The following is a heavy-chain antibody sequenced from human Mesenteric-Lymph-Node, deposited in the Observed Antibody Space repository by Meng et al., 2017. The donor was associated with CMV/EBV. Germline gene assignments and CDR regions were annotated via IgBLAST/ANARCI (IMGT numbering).Heavy chain of an antibody. J-gene: IGHJ2*01. V-gene: IGHV4-34*01. D-gene: IGHD2-2*01. CDR1: FSGYD. CDR3: ARGEIVVVPAANGVFWYFDL. CDR2: INHSGST. Sequence: FSGYDGSGIRKPPGKGLEWIGEINHSGSTNYNPSLKSRVTISVDTSKNQFSLKLSSVTAADTAVYYCARGEIVVVPAANGVFWYFDLWGRGTLVTVSS.